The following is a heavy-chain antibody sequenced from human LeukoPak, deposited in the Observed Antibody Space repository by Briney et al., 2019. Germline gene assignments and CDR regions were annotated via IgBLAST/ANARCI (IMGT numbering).Heavy chain of an antibody. J-gene: IGHJ4*02. CDR2: IYYSGSP. CDR1: GGSISSGGYY. D-gene: IGHD6-13*01. V-gene: IGHV4-31*03. Sequence: SQTLSLTCTVSGGSISSGGYYWTWIRQYPGKGLEWIGYIYYSGSPYYNPSLKSRVTISVDKSKNQFSLNLSSVTVADTAVYYCVRADSAAAGLFDCWGQGTLVTVSS. CDR3: VRADSAAAGLFDC.